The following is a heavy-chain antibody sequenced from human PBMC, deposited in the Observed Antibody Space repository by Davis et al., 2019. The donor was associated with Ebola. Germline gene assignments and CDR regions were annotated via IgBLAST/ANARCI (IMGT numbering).Heavy chain of an antibody. CDR1: GGSISSYH. CDR3: ARELPNWGLDY. J-gene: IGHJ4*02. V-gene: IGHV4-59*01. Sequence: SETLSLTCTVSGGSISSYHWSWIRQPPGKGLEWIGYIYYSGSTNYNPSLKSRVTISVDTSKNQFSLQLSSVTAADTAVYYCARELPNWGLDYWGQGTLVTVSS. CDR2: IYYSGST. D-gene: IGHD7-27*01.